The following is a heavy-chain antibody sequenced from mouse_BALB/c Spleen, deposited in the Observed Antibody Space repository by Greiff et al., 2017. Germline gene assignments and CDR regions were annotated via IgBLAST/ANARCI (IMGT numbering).Heavy chain of an antibody. D-gene: IGHD2-4*01. J-gene: IGHJ3*01. CDR1: GYSITSDYA. CDR2: ISYSGST. CDR3: ARSSGLRKDWFAY. Sequence: EVHLVESGPGLVKPSQSLSLTCTVTGYSITSDYAWNWIRQFPGNKLEWMGYISYSGSTSYNPSLKSRISITRDTSKNQFFLQLNSVTTEDTATYYCARSSGLRKDWFAYWGQGTLVTVSA. V-gene: IGHV3-2*02.